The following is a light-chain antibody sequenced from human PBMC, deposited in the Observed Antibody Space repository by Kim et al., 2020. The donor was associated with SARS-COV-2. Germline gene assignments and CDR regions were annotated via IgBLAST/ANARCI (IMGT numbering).Light chain of an antibody. CDR2: AAS. J-gene: IGKJ4*01. CDR1: QSISTY. CDR3: QQSHTTPLLT. Sequence: DIQMTQSPSSLAASVGDRVTIACRASQSISTYLNWYQQKPGKAPKLLIYAASSLQSGVPSRFSGSGSGTDFTLTISSLQLEDFAIYYCQQSHTTPLLTFGGGTKLEI. V-gene: IGKV1-39*01.